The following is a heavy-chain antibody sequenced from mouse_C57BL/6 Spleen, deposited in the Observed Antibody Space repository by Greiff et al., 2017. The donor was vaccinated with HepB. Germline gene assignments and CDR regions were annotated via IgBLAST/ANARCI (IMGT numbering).Heavy chain of an antibody. J-gene: IGHJ4*01. CDR1: GYSFTGYY. Sequence: VQLQQPGPELVKPGASVKISCKASGYSFTGYYMHWVKQSHGNILDWIGYIYPYNGVSSYNQKFKGKATLTVDKSSSTAYMELRSLTSEDSAVYYCARGDYYSNYDYAMDYWGQGTSVTVSS. CDR2: IYPYNGVS. CDR3: ARGDYYSNYDYAMDY. V-gene: IGHV1-31*01. D-gene: IGHD2-5*01.